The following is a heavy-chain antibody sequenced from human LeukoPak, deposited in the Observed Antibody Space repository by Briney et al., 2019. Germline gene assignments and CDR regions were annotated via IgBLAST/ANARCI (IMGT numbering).Heavy chain of an antibody. D-gene: IGHD2-2*01. Sequence: SSVKVYCKASGDTYSSYASSWARQASGQGLECMGRIIPILGIANYAHEFQGRVTITADKSTSTAYMELSSLRSEDTDVYYCARISSSTRTLRLELQSDYWGQGTLVTVSS. CDR3: ARISSSTRTLRLELQSDY. CDR2: IIPILGIA. CDR1: GDTYSSYA. V-gene: IGHV1-69*04. J-gene: IGHJ4*02.